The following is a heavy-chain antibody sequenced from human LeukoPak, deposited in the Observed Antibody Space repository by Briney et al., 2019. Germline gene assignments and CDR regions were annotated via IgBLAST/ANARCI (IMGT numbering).Heavy chain of an antibody. V-gene: IGHV3-48*03. Sequence: GGSLRLSCTGSGFTFSSYGMNWVRQAPGKGLEWVSYISSSGSTIYYADSVKGRFTISRDNAKNSLYLQMNSLRAEDTAVYYCARGLRGAISDYWGQGTLVTVSS. CDR1: GFTFSSYG. CDR2: ISSSGSTI. CDR3: ARGLRGAISDY. J-gene: IGHJ4*02. D-gene: IGHD3-10*01.